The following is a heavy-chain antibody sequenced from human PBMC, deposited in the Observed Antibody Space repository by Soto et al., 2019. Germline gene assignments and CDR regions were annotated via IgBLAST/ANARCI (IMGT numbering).Heavy chain of an antibody. Sequence: LRLSCAASGFTFDDYIMHWVRQAPGKGLEWVSLISWDGDSTYYADSVKGRFTISRDNSKNSLYPQMNSLRTEDTALYYCAKDGNSGSYYLFDYWGQGTLVTVSS. CDR3: AKDGNSGSYYLFDY. CDR2: ISWDGDST. V-gene: IGHV3-43*01. J-gene: IGHJ4*02. D-gene: IGHD1-26*01. CDR1: GFTFDDYI.